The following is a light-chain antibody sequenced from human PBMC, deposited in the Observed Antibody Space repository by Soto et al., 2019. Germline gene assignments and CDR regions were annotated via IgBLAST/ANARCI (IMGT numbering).Light chain of an antibody. CDR3: QQYSGSPPT. CDR2: WAS. CDR1: QSVLYSSNNKNY. Sequence: DIVMTQSPDFLAVSLGERATINCKSSQSVLYSSNNKNYLDWYQQKPGQPPKLLIYWASTRESGVPDRFSGSGSGTDFTLTISSLQAEDVAVYYCQQYSGSPPTFGQGTKVEIK. J-gene: IGKJ1*01. V-gene: IGKV4-1*01.